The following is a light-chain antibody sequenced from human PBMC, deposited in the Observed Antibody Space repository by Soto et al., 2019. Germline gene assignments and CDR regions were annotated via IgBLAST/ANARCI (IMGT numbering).Light chain of an antibody. CDR1: ENVKFN. J-gene: IGKJ5*01. CDR2: NAS. Sequence: EIVMTQSPATLSVSPGERATLSCRASENVKFNLAWYQQRPGQAPRLLFYNASTRATAFPARFSGSGSGTDYTLTISSLQSEDFAVYYCQQYYNWPLTFGQGTRLEIK. V-gene: IGKV3-15*01. CDR3: QQYYNWPLT.